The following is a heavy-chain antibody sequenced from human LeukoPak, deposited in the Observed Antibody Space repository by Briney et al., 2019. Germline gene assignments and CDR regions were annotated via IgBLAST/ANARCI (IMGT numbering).Heavy chain of an antibody. V-gene: IGHV3-9*01. Sequence: GGSLRLSCAASGFTFDDYAMHWVRQAPGKGLEWVSGISWNSGSIGYADSVKGRFTISRDNARNSLYLQMNSLRAEDTALYYCAKDTQYTMVRGVTPDYWGQGTLVTVSS. D-gene: IGHD3-10*01. J-gene: IGHJ4*02. CDR1: GFTFDDYA. CDR2: ISWNSGSI. CDR3: AKDTQYTMVRGVTPDY.